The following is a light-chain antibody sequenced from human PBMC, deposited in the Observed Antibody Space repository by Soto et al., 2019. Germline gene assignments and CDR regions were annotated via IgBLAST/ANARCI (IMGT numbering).Light chain of an antibody. V-gene: IGKV3-11*01. CDR2: DAS. CDR1: PSVSSY. J-gene: IGKJ4*01. Sequence: EIVLSQSPSALSLCPGGTSTRACRAGPSVSSYLAWYQQKPGQAPRLLIYDASNRATGIPARFSGSGSGTDFTLTISSLDPEDFAVYYCQQRSNWPLTFGGGTKVDI. CDR3: QQRSNWPLT.